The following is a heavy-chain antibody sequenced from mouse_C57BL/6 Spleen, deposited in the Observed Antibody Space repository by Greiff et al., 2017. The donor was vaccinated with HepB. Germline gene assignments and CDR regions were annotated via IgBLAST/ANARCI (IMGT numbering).Heavy chain of an antibody. V-gene: IGHV1-64*01. D-gene: IGHD2-3*01. CDR2: IHPNSGST. Sequence: QVQLQQPGAELVKPGASVKLSCKASGYTFTSYWMHWVKQRPGQGLEWIGMIHPNSGSTNYNEKFKSKATLTVDKSSSTAYMQLSSLTSEDSAVYYCASCDGYPRDYAMDYWGQGTSVTVSS. CDR1: GYTFTSYW. CDR3: ASCDGYPRDYAMDY. J-gene: IGHJ4*01.